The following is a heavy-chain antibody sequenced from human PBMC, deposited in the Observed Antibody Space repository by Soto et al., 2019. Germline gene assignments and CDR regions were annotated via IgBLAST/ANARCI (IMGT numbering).Heavy chain of an antibody. CDR3: AREITIFDY. CDR1: GYSCSSYW. J-gene: IGHJ4*02. CDR2: IYPGDSDT. V-gene: IGHV5-51*01. D-gene: IGHD3-9*01. Sequence: EFLKISFKGAGYSCSSYWIGWVRQMPGKGLEWMGIIYPGDSDTRYSPSFQGQVTISVDKSISTAYLQWSSLKASDTAMYYCAREITIFDYWGQGTLVTVSS.